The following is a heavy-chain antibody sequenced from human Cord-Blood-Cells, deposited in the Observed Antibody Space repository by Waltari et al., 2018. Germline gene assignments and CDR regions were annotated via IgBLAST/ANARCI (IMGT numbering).Heavy chain of an antibody. CDR2: LDPEDGET. Sequence: QVQLVQSGAEVKKPGASVKVSCKVSGYTLTELSMHWVRQAPGKGLEWMGGLDPEDGETIDAQKVQGRVNMNEDTSTDTAYMELSSLRSEDTAVYYCATPPWHWGQGTLVTVSS. J-gene: IGHJ1*01. CDR3: ATPPWH. CDR1: GYTLTELS. V-gene: IGHV1-24*01.